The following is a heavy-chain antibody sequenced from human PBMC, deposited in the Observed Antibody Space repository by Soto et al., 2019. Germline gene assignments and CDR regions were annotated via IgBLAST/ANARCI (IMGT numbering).Heavy chain of an antibody. CDR3: AKDGEAVAGTHYYYYYGMDV. CDR1: GFTFSSYA. D-gene: IGHD6-19*01. Sequence: GGSLRLSCAASGFTFSSYAMSRVRQAPGKGLEWVSAISGSGGSTYYADSVKGRFTISRDNSKNTLYLQMNSLRAEDTAVYYCAKDGEAVAGTHYYYYYGMDVWGQGTTVTVSS. CDR2: ISGSGGST. V-gene: IGHV3-23*01. J-gene: IGHJ6*02.